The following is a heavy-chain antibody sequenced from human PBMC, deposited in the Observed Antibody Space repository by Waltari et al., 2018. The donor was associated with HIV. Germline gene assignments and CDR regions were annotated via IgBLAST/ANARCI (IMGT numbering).Heavy chain of an antibody. CDR1: GFQLTDYA. V-gene: IGHV3-33*01. CDR3: ARGAWEVTTVTTGGSLEI. Sequence: QVRLVESGGGAGQPGRYMSLSCGTPGFQLTDYAIPWLRQPPGKGLEVVVVISFDGNNRYYGDSTKGRFLVSKDTSKKTVYLQMNRLRVEDTAVYYCARGAWEVTTVTTGGSLEIWGQGTPVTVSS. D-gene: IGHD4-17*01. J-gene: IGHJ3*02. CDR2: ISFDGNNR.